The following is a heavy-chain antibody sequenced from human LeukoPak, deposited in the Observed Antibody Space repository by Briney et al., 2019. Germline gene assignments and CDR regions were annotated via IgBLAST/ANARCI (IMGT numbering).Heavy chain of an antibody. J-gene: IGHJ5*02. V-gene: IGHV5-51*01. CDR2: IYPGDSDT. D-gene: IGHD6-6*01. CDR1: GYSFTSYW. CDR3: ARHPVEYSSSSGLFDP. Sequence: GAPLNISCKGSGYSFTSYWIGWGRQLPGKGLEWMGIIYPGDSDTRYSPSFQGQVTISADKSISTAYLQWSSLTAADTAMYYCARHPVEYSSSSGLFDPWGQGTLVTVSS.